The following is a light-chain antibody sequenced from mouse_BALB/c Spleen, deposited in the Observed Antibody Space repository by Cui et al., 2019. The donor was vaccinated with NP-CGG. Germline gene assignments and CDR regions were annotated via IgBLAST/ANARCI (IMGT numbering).Light chain of an antibody. CDR1: IGAVTTSTY. Sequence: QAVATQESVLTPSPGEPVTLTCRSSIGAVTTSTYANWVQEKPDHLFTGLIGGTNNRAPGVPARFSGSLIGDKAALTITGAQTEDEAIYFCALWYSNHWVFGGGTKLTVL. CDR2: GTN. CDR3: ALWYSNHWV. V-gene: IGLV1*01. J-gene: IGLJ1*01.